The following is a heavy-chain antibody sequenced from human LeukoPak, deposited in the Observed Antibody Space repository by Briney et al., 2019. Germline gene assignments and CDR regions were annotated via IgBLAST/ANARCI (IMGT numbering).Heavy chain of an antibody. CDR2: IGATGDT. D-gene: IGHD1-1*01. CDR3: VLGAYWNDDKNAFHI. CDR1: GLTFSSYD. J-gene: IGHJ3*02. Sequence: GGSLRLSCAASGLTFSSYDMHWIRQAPVKGLEWVSSIGATGDTYYTVSVKGRFTISRENAKKFVYLQMSSLSAGDTAVYFCVLGAYWNDDKNAFHIWGPGTMVTVSS. V-gene: IGHV3-13*01.